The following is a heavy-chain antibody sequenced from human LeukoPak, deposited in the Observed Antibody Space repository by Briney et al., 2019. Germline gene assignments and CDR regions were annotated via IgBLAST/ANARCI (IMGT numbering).Heavy chain of an antibody. CDR3: ARVPVPAAIHDNWFDP. V-gene: IGHV4-39*07. J-gene: IGHJ5*02. CDR1: GGSISSGSYY. D-gene: IGHD2-2*01. Sequence: SETLSLTCTVSGGSISSGSYYWGWIRQPPGKGLEWIASMYYSGTTFYSPSLKSRVTISVDTSKNQLSLKLGSVTAADTAVYYCARVPVPAAIHDNWFDPWGQGTLVTVSS. CDR2: MYYSGTT.